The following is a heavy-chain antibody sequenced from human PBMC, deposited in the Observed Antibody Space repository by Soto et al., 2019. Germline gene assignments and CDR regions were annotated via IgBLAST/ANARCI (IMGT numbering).Heavy chain of an antibody. J-gene: IGHJ6*02. D-gene: IGHD1-7*01. Sequence: ASVKVSCKASGYTFTSYGISWVRQAPGQGLEWMGWISAYNGNTNYAQKLQGRVTMTTDTSTSTAYMELRSLRSDHTAVYYCARSRDNWNYEGYYYYYGMDVWVQGTTVTVSS. V-gene: IGHV1-18*01. CDR2: ISAYNGNT. CDR3: ARSRDNWNYEGYYYYYGMDV. CDR1: GYTFTSYG.